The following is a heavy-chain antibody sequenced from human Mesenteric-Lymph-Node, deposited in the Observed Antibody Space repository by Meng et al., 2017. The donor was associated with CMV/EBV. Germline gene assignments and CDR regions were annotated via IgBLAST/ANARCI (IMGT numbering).Heavy chain of an antibody. CDR3: ARVGGGGNDY. CDR1: GGTFSSYT. J-gene: IGHJ4*02. D-gene: IGHD4-23*01. V-gene: IGHV1-69*02. CDR2: IIPILGIA. Sequence: SAKVFCKASGGTFSSYTISWVRQAPGQGLEWMGRIIPILGIANYAQKFQGRVTIIADTSTSTVYMELSSMRSGDTAVYYCARVGGGGNDYWGQGTLVTVSS.